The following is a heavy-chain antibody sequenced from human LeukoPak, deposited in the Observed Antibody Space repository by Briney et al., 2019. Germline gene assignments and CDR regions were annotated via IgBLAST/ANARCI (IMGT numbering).Heavy chain of an antibody. J-gene: IGHJ6*02. CDR1: GFTFSSYW. CDR2: IKQDGSEK. D-gene: IGHD6-13*01. Sequence: GGSLRLSCAASGFTFSSYWMSWVRQAPGKGLEWVANIKQDGSEKYYVDSVKGRFTISRDNAKNSLYLQMNSLRAEDTAVYYCAREPAAAGNYGMDVWGQGTTVIVSS. V-gene: IGHV3-7*03. CDR3: AREPAAAGNYGMDV.